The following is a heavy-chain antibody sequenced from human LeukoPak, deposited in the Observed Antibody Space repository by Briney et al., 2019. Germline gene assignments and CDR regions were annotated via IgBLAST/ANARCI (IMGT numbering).Heavy chain of an antibody. CDR1: GGTFSSYA. V-gene: IGHV1-69*04. Sequence: ASVKVSCKASGGTFSSYAISWVRQAPGQGLERMGRIIPILGIANYAQKFQGRVTITADKSTSTAYMELSSLRSEDTAVYYCATDPMTGLYDYLGHGTLVTVPS. CDR3: ATDPMTGLYDY. J-gene: IGHJ4*01. CDR2: IIPILGIA. D-gene: IGHD3-22*01.